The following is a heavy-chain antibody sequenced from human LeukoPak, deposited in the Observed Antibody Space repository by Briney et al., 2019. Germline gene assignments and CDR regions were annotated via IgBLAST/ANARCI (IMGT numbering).Heavy chain of an antibody. J-gene: IGHJ4*02. Sequence: ASVKVSCKASGYTFTSYGISWVRQAPGQGLEWMGWISAYNGNTNYAQKFQGRVTITADESTSTAYMELSSLRSEDTAVYYCARVGFGIPDYWGQGTLVTVSS. CDR2: ISAYNGNT. CDR3: ARVGFGIPDY. V-gene: IGHV1-18*01. D-gene: IGHD1-14*01. CDR1: GYTFTSYG.